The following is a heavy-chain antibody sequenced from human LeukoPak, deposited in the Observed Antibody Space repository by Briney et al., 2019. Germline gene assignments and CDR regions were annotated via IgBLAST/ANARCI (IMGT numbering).Heavy chain of an antibody. V-gene: IGHV4-59*01. Sequence: SEALSLTCIVSGGSISNFYWTWIRQAPGNGLEWLGSISYDGGTKDNPSVKSRVTLSVDTSKNEVSLKMNSVTAADTAAYYCARTSRHYYTSGGKSTPWPADMDVWGQGTTVTVSS. CDR2: ISYDGGT. CDR3: ARTSRHYYTSGGKSTPWPADMDV. CDR1: GGSISNFY. J-gene: IGHJ6*02. D-gene: IGHD3-10*01.